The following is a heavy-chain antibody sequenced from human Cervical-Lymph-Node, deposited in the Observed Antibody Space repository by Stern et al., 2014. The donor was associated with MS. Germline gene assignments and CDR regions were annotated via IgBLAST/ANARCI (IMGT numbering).Heavy chain of an antibody. Sequence: VQSGAEVKKPGASVKVSCKTSGYTFSTYGITWVRQAPGQGPEWMGWISGHNGNTNFAERFQGRLTMTTDTSTRTAYMELRSLRYDDTAVYFCARDPGGYFHGMDVWGQGTTVTVSS. CDR3: ARDPGGYFHGMDV. D-gene: IGHD3-10*01. CDR1: GYTFSTYG. J-gene: IGHJ6*02. V-gene: IGHV1-18*01. CDR2: ISGHNGNT.